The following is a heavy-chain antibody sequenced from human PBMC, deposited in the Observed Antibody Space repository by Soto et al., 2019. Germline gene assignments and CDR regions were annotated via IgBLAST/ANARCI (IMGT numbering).Heavy chain of an antibody. CDR2: ISYDGSNK. Sequence: PGGSLRLSCAASGFTFSSYAMHWVRQAPGKGLEWVAVISYDGSNKYYADSVKGRFTISRDNSKNTLYLQMNSLRAEDTAVYYCERDGWELLFYFDYWGQGKLVSVS. CDR1: GFTFSSYA. J-gene: IGHJ4*02. CDR3: ERDGWELLFYFDY. D-gene: IGHD1-26*01. V-gene: IGHV3-30-3*01.